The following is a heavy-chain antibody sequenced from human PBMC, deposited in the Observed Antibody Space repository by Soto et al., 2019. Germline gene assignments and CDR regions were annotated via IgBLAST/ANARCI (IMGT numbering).Heavy chain of an antibody. D-gene: IGHD3-10*01. CDR1: GGSISSGDYY. CDR3: ARETLLWFGELSDNPRVA. Sequence: SETLSLTCTVSGGSISSGDYYWDRIRQPPGKGLEWIGYIYYSGSTYYNPSLKSRVTISVDTSKNQFSLKLSSVTAADTAVYYCARETLLWFGELSDNPRVAWGQGTLVTVSS. CDR2: IYYSGST. J-gene: IGHJ5*02. V-gene: IGHV4-30-4*01.